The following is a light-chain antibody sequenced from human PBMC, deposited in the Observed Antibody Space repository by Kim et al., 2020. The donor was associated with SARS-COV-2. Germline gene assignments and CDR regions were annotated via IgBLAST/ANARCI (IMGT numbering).Light chain of an antibody. J-gene: IGKJ2*01. V-gene: IGKV1-5*01. CDR3: QQYNKHFS. Sequence: IQLTQSPPTLSASVGDRVTITCRASQSVDRWLAWYQHKPGTAPNVLIYDTSSLQSGVPSRFSGSGSGTEFTLTIDSLQPDDFATYYCQQYNKHFSFGQGTKLEI. CDR1: QSVDRW. CDR2: DTS.